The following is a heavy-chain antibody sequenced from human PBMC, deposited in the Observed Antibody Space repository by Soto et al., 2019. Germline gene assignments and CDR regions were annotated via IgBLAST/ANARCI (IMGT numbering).Heavy chain of an antibody. CDR1: GGSISSYY. J-gene: IGHJ5*02. CDR3: ARGGPSSKWLDP. Sequence: QVQLQESGPGLLKSSETLSLTCTVSGGSISSYYWSWIRQPPGKGLEWIGYVYNSGSTNYNPSLKSRVTISIDTSKNQSSLKLTSLTATDTAVYYCARGGPSSKWLDPWGQGTLVTVSS. CDR2: VYNSGST. V-gene: IGHV4-59*01.